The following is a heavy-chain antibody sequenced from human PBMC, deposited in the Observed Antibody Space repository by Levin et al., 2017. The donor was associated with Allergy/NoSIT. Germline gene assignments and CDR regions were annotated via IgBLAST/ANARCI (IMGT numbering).Heavy chain of an antibody. CDR2: IYYSGST. J-gene: IGHJ5*02. D-gene: IGHD6-13*01. CDR3: ARVLYSSSWPLNNNWFDP. V-gene: IGHV4-39*07. Sequence: GSLRLSCTVSGGSISSSSYYWGWIRQPPGKGLEWIGSIYYSGSTYYNPSLKSRVTISVDTSKNQFSLKLSSVTAADTAVYYCARVLYSSSWPLNNNWFDPWGQGTLVTVSS. CDR1: GGSISSSSYY.